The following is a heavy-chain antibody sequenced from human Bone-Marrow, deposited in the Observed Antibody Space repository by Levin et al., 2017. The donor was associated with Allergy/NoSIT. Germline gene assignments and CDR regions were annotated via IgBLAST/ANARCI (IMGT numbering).Heavy chain of an antibody. D-gene: IGHD1-26*01. CDR1: GFTFNTYP. CDR3: ARDVNEYSGVYYYYGMDV. V-gene: IGHV3-30*04. Sequence: GGSLRLSCAASGFTFNTYPMFWVRQGSGKGLEWVALISYNGREKLYADSVKGRFTISRDNSNNTLYLQMTSLRVEDTAVYYCARDVNEYSGVYYYYGMDVWGLGTTVTVSS. J-gene: IGHJ6*02. CDR2: ISYNGREK.